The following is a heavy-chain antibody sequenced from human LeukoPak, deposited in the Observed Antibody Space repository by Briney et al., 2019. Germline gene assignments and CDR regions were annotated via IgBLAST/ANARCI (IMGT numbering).Heavy chain of an antibody. D-gene: IGHD3-22*01. J-gene: IGHJ5*02. CDR2: IYYSGST. CDR1: GGSISSNSYY. Sequence: SETLSLTCAVSGGSISSNSYYWGWIRQPPGKGLKWIGNIYYSGSTYYNPFLKSRVTISVDTSKNQFSLKLSSVTAADTAVYYCARDGYYYDSSGLTFDPWGQGTLVTVSS. CDR3: ARDGYYYDSSGLTFDP. V-gene: IGHV4-39*07.